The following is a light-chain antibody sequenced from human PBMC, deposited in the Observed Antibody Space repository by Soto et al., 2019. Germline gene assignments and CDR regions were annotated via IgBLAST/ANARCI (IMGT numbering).Light chain of an antibody. CDR1: SSDVGGYNY. Sequence: QSALTQPASVSGSPGQSITISCTGTSSDVGGYNYVSWYQQHPGKAPKLMIYEVSNRPSGVSNRFSGSKSGNTASLTISVLPAEDEAYYYSRSYTSSSTPYVFGTGTKLTVL. CDR3: RSYTSSSTPYV. J-gene: IGLJ1*01. V-gene: IGLV2-14*01. CDR2: EVS.